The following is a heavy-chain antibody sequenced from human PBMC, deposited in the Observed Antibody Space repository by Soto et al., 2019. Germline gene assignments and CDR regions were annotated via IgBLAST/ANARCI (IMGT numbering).Heavy chain of an antibody. J-gene: IGHJ6*02. D-gene: IGHD3-10*01. CDR3: AKEWLYGSGSFYYYSGMDV. Sequence: EVQLLESGGGLVQPGGSLRLSCAASGFTFSSHAMNWVRQAPGKGLEWVSSVSGSGGSTYYADSVKGRFTISRDNTKNTRYLQVNSLRAEDTAVYYCAKEWLYGSGSFYYYSGMDVWGQGTTVTVSS. CDR2: VSGSGGST. V-gene: IGHV3-23*01. CDR1: GFTFSSHA.